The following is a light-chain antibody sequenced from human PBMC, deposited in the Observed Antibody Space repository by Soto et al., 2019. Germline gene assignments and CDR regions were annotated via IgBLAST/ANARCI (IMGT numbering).Light chain of an antibody. CDR2: EVS. CDR3: SSYTSSSTYV. J-gene: IGLJ1*01. V-gene: IGLV2-14*01. CDR1: SSDVGGYNY. Sequence: QSVLTQPASVSGSPGQSNTISCTGTSSDVGGYNYVSWYQQHPGKAPKLMIYEVSNRPSGVSNRFSGPKSGNTASLTISGLQAEDEADYYCSSYTSSSTYVFGTGTKVTVL.